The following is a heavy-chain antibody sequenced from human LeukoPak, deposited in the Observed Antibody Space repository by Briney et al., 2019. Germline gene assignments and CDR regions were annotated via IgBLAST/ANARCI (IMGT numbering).Heavy chain of an antibody. J-gene: IGHJ5*02. Sequence: SETLSLTCTVSGGSISSYYWSWIRQPPGKGLEWIGYIYYSGSTNCNPSLKSRVTISVDTSKNQFSLKLSSVTAADTAVYYCAREIRGIAAAGGGFDPWGQGTLVTVSS. D-gene: IGHD6-13*01. CDR2: IYYSGST. V-gene: IGHV4-59*01. CDR3: AREIRGIAAAGGGFDP. CDR1: GGSISSYY.